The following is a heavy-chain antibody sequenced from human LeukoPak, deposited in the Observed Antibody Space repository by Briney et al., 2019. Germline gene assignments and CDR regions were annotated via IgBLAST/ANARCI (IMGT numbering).Heavy chain of an antibody. CDR2: IYTSGST. V-gene: IGHV4-61*02. D-gene: IGHD2-21*02. CDR1: GGSISSGSYY. CDR3: ARAPIVVVTAIDY. Sequence: SETLSLTCTVSGGSISSGSYYWSWIRQPAGKGLEWIGRIYTSGSTNYNPSLKSRVTISVDKSKNQFSLKLSTVTAADTAVYYCARAPIVVVTAIDYWGQGTLVTVSS. J-gene: IGHJ4*02.